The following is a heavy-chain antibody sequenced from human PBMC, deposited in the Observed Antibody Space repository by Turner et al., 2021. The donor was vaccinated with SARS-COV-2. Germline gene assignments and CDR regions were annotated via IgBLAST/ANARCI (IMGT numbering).Heavy chain of an antibody. CDR1: GGSIRSY. J-gene: IGHJ4*02. Sequence: QVQLQESGPGLVKPSETLSLTCTVSGGSIRSYWSWSRQHAGKGLEWIGRIYTSGSTDYNPSLKSRVTISVDTSKNQYSLKRSSVTAADTAVYYCARLHTSSWYFDYWGQGTLVTVSS. CDR3: ARLHTSSWYFDY. CDR2: IYTSGST. D-gene: IGHD6-13*01. V-gene: IGHV4-4*07.